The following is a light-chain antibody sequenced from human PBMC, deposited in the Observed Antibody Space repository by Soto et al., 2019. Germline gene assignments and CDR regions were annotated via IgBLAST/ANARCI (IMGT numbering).Light chain of an antibody. Sequence: QSVLTQPASVSGSPGQSITISCTGTSSDVGGYNYVSWYQQHPGKAPKLMIYDVSNRPSGVSNRFSGSKSGNTASLTISGLQAEDEADYYCSSYTSSSISFGGGTK. V-gene: IGLV2-14*01. CDR2: DVS. CDR1: SSDVGGYNY. J-gene: IGLJ2*01. CDR3: SSYTSSSIS.